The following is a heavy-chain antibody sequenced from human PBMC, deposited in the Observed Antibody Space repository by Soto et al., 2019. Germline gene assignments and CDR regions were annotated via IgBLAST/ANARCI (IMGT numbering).Heavy chain of an antibody. CDR1: GFTFSNTW. V-gene: IGHV3-15*01. D-gene: IGHD5-12*01. CDR3: TANANVVATWDYYYMDV. J-gene: IGHJ6*03. Sequence: GGSLRLSCAASGFTFSNTWMSWVRQAPGKGLEWVGRIKSKTDGGTTDYAAPVKGRFTISRDDSKNTLYLQMNSLKTEDTAVYYCTANANVVATWDYYYMDVWGKGTTVTVSS. CDR2: IKSKTDGGTT.